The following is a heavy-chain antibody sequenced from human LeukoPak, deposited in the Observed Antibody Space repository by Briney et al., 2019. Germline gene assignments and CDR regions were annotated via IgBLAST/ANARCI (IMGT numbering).Heavy chain of an antibody. Sequence: SETLSLTCTVSGRSISSYYWSWIRQPPGKGLEWIGYIYYSGSTNYNPSLKSRVTISVDTSKNQFSLKLSSVTAADTAVYYCASSDYPQNPPDYWGQGTLVTVSS. D-gene: IGHD4-17*01. J-gene: IGHJ4*02. CDR2: IYYSGST. CDR3: ASSDYPQNPPDY. V-gene: IGHV4-59*01. CDR1: GRSISSYY.